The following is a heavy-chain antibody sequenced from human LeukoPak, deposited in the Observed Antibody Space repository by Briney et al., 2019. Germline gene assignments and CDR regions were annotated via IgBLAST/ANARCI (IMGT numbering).Heavy chain of an antibody. Sequence: PGRSLRLSCAASGFTFSSYAMHWVRQAPGKGLEWVALISYDESNENYADSVKGRFTISRDNSKNTLYLQMNSLRAEDTAVYYCARDCSGGSCRGYYYGMDVWGQGTTVTVSS. V-gene: IGHV3-30-3*01. CDR1: GFTFSSYA. CDR2: ISYDESNE. CDR3: ARDCSGGSCRGYYYGMDV. J-gene: IGHJ6*02. D-gene: IGHD2-15*01.